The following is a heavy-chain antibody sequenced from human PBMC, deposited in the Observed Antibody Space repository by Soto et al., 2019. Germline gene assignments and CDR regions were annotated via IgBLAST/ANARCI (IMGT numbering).Heavy chain of an antibody. J-gene: IGHJ6*02. CDR2: ISAYNGNT. D-gene: IGHD6-25*01. CDR3: ARDLSGGYYDYYGMDV. V-gene: IGHV1-18*01. CDR1: GYTFTSYG. Sequence: QVQLVQSGAEVKKPGASVKVSCKASGYTFTSYGISWVLQAPGQGLEWMGWISAYNGNTNYAQKLQGRVTMTTDTSTSTAYMELRSLRSDDTAVYYCARDLSGGYYDYYGMDVWGQGTTVTVSS.